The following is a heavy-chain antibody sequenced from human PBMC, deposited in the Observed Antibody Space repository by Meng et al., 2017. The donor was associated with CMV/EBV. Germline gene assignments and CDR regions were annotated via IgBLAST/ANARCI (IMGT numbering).Heavy chain of an antibody. CDR1: GYTFTSYG. CDR3: ARDMDYGMDI. CDR2: INVHDNYR. J-gene: IGHJ6*02. V-gene: IGHV1-18*01. Sequence: ASVKVSCKASGYTFTSYGISWVRQAPGQGLGWMGWINVHDNYRNYAQKFQGRVTLTTDTSTTTAYLELETLRSDDTAVYYCARDMDYGMDIWGQGTTVTVSS. D-gene: IGHD2-2*03.